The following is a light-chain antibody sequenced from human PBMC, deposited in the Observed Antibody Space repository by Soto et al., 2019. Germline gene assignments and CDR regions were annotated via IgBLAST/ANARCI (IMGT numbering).Light chain of an antibody. V-gene: IGKV1-5*01. CDR1: QTINSW. Sequence: DIQMTQSPSTLSASVGDRVTITCRASQTINSWLAWYQQKPGKAPRLLIYDASSLESGVPSRFSGCGSGTEFTLTISSLQPDDFATYYCQQYSSYWTFGQGTKVEIK. CDR2: DAS. J-gene: IGKJ1*01. CDR3: QQYSSYWT.